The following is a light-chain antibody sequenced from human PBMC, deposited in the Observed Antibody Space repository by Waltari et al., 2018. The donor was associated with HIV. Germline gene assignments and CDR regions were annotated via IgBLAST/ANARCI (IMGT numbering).Light chain of an antibody. J-gene: IGLJ2*01. V-gene: IGLV2-8*01. Sequence: QSALTQPPSASGSRGQSVTISCTGTSSDVGAYNYVSWYQQYPGMAPKLIIYEVNKRPSVVPDRFSGSTSGNTASLTVSGLQAEYEADFYCSSYAGSAVVFGGGTKLTVL. CDR2: EVN. CDR3: SSYAGSAVV. CDR1: SSDVGAYNY.